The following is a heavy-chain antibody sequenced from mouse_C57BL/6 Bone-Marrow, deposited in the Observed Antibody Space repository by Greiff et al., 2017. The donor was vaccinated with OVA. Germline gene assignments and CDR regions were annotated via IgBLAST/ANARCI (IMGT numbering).Heavy chain of an antibody. J-gene: IGHJ3*01. Sequence: EVQLQQSGPELVKPGASVKISCKASGYTFTDYYMNWVKQSHGKSLEWIGDINPNNGGTSYNQTFKGKATLTVDKSSSTAYMELRSLTSEDSAVYYCARGRLLRLGGFAYWGQGTLVTVSA. CDR2: INPNNGGT. D-gene: IGHD1-1*01. CDR3: ARGRLLRLGGFAY. CDR1: GYTFTDYY. V-gene: IGHV1-26*01.